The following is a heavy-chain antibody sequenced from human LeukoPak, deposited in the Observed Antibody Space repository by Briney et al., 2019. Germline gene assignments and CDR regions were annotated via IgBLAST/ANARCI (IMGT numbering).Heavy chain of an antibody. D-gene: IGHD3-10*01. V-gene: IGHV5-51*01. J-gene: IGHJ6*02. Sequence: PGESLKISCKGSGYSFTSYWIGWVRQMPGKGLEWMGIIYPGDSDTRYSPSFQGQVTISADKSISTAYLQWSSLKASDTAMYYCARQGLTYGSGSHPLYYYYGMDVWGQGTTVTVSS. CDR2: IYPGDSDT. CDR3: ARQGLTYGSGSHPLYYYYGMDV. CDR1: GYSFTSYW.